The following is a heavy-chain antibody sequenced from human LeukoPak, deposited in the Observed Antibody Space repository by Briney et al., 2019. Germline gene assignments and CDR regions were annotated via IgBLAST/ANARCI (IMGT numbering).Heavy chain of an antibody. D-gene: IGHD3-22*01. J-gene: IGHJ1*01. CDR3: ARGGESSAWYFQR. V-gene: IGHV4-30-4*07. Sequence: NPSQTLSLTCAVSGGSISSGGYSWNWIRQSPGKGLEWIGYIYYRGNTDYTPSLKSRVSISIDTSKKQFSLRLRSVSAADTAVYYCARGGESSAWYFQRWGQGTLVTVSS. CDR2: IYYRGNT. CDR1: GGSISSGGYS.